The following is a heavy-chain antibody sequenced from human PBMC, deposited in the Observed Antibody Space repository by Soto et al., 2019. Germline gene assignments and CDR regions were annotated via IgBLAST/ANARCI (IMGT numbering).Heavy chain of an antibody. Sequence: GGSLRLSCAASGFTFSSYAMSWVRQAPGKGLEWVSAISGSGGSTYYADSVKGRFTISRDNSKNTLYLQMNSLRAEDTAVYYCAIEMVYGPLDEEGAFDIWGQGTMVTVSS. V-gene: IGHV3-23*01. D-gene: IGHD2-8*01. CDR1: GFTFSSYA. CDR2: ISGSGGST. J-gene: IGHJ3*02. CDR3: AIEMVYGPLDEEGAFDI.